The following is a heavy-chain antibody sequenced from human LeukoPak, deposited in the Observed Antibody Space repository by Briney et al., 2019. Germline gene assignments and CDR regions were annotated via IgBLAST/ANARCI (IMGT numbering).Heavy chain of an antibody. Sequence: SVKVSCKASGGTFSSYAISWVRQAPGQGLGWMGRIIPIFGTANYAQKFQGRVTITTDESTSTAYMELSSLRSEDTAVYYCARVSGSAFDIWGQGTMVTVSS. J-gene: IGHJ3*02. CDR3: ARVSGSAFDI. D-gene: IGHD1-1*01. CDR1: GGTFSSYA. V-gene: IGHV1-69*05. CDR2: IIPIFGTA.